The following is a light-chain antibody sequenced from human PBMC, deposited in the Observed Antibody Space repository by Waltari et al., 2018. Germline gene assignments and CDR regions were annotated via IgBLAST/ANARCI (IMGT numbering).Light chain of an antibody. CDR3: QQYRSFWT. CDR1: QSISNW. J-gene: IGKJ1*01. CDR2: KAS. Sequence: DIQMTQSPSTLSASVVDRVTITCRASQSISNWLAWYQQKPGKAPKLLIYKASSLQIGAPSRFSGSGSGTEFTLTISSLQPDDFATYYCQQYRSFWTFGQGTKVEVK. V-gene: IGKV1-5*03.